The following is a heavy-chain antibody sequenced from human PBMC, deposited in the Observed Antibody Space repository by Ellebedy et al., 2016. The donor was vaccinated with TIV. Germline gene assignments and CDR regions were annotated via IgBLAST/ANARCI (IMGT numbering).Heavy chain of an antibody. Sequence: SETLSLTXTVSGGSISSYYWSWIRQPPGKGLEWIGYIYYSGSTNYNPSLKSRVTISVDTSKNQFSLKLSSVTAADTAVYYCARHQVDPHPDGDYEPYYYYGMDVWGQGTTVTVSS. CDR3: ARHQVDPHPDGDYEPYYYYGMDV. D-gene: IGHD4-17*01. V-gene: IGHV4-59*08. J-gene: IGHJ6*02. CDR2: IYYSGST. CDR1: GGSISSYY.